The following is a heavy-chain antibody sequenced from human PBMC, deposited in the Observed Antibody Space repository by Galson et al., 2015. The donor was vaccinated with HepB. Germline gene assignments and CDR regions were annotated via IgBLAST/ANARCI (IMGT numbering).Heavy chain of an antibody. D-gene: IGHD6-6*01. Sequence: SLRLSCAVSGFTFSNAWMSWVRQAPGKGLEWVGRIKSKADGGTTDYAAPVKGRFTISRDDSKTTLYLQMNSLKIEDTAVYYCTADLWGSSSIVDYWGQGTLVTVSS. J-gene: IGHJ4*02. V-gene: IGHV3-15*01. CDR3: TADLWGSSSIVDY. CDR1: GFTFSNAW. CDR2: IKSKADGGTT.